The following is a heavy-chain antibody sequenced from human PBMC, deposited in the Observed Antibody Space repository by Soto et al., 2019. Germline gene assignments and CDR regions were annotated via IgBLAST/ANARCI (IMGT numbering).Heavy chain of an antibody. V-gene: IGHV1-18*01. CDR2: ISAYNGNT. D-gene: IGHD2-2*01. J-gene: IGHJ6*03. CDR3: ARWPVPAAMEWQSYYYYDYMDV. Sequence: QVHLVQSGAEVKKPGASVQVSCKASGYTFTSYGISWVRQAPGQGLEWMGWISAYNGNTNYVQKLQGRGTMTTDTTTSTAYMEMRSLRSDATAVYYCARWPVPAAMEWQSYYYYDYMDVWGKGTTVTVSS. CDR1: GYTFTSYG.